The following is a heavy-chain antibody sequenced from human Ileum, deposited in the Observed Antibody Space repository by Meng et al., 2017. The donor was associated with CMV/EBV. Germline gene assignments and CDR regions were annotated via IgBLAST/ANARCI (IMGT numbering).Heavy chain of an antibody. CDR3: VRSSGWSRFDY. CDR2: INSKNDGT. V-gene: IGHV1-2*02. Sequence: QVQRVQSWAEVKKPGASVKVSCTTSGFTFSGYYIHWVRQAPGQGLEWMGWINSKNDGTNYARKFQGRVTMTRETSISTAHMELSGLMSDDTAVYYCVRSSGWSRFDYWGQGTLVTVSS. D-gene: IGHD6-19*01. CDR1: GFTFSGYY. J-gene: IGHJ4*02.